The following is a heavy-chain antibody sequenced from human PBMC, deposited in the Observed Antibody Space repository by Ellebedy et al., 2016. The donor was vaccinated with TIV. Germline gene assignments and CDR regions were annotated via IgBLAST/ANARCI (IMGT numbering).Heavy chain of an antibody. V-gene: IGHV3-30-3*01. Sequence: GGSLRLXCAASGFTFSSYAMHWVRQAPGKGLEWVAVISYDGSNKYYADSVKGRFTISRDNSKNTLYLQMNSLKTEDTAVYYCTRDLRYCGGDCYPFDYWGQGTLVTVSS. CDR2: ISYDGSNK. CDR3: TRDLRYCGGDCYPFDY. J-gene: IGHJ4*02. CDR1: GFTFSSYA. D-gene: IGHD2-21*01.